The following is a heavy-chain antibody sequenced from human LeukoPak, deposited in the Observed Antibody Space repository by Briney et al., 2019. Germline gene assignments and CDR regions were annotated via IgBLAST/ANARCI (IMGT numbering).Heavy chain of an antibody. CDR1: GFTFSDYY. J-gene: IGHJ3*02. Sequence: GGSLRLSCAASGFTFSDYYMSWIRQAPGKGLEWVSYISSSSSYTNYADSVKGRFTISRDNAKNSLYLQMNSLRAEDTAVYYCARDGSMITFGGVIVKDHDAFDIWGQGTMVTVSS. CDR3: ARDGSMITFGGVIVKDHDAFDI. V-gene: IGHV3-11*05. CDR2: ISSSSSYT. D-gene: IGHD3-16*02.